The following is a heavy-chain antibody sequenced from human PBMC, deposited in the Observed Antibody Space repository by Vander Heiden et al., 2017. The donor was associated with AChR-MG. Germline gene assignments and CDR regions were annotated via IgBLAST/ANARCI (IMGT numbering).Heavy chain of an antibody. V-gene: IGHV3-23*01. CDR3: ARGGKITDGFDY. Sequence: EVQLLDSGGGLIQPGGSLRLSCAASGFTFSSYSMTWVRQGPQEGMEWVSTISGSGHTTYYTDSVKGRFTISRDNSKNTLYLQMNSLGAEDTALYYCARGGKITDGFDYWGQGTLVTVSS. D-gene: IGHD2-8*01. J-gene: IGHJ4*02. CDR2: ISGSGHTT. CDR1: GFTFSSYS.